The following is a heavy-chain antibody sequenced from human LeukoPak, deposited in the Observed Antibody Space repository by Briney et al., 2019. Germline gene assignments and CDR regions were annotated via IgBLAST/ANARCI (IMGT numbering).Heavy chain of an antibody. J-gene: IGHJ5*02. CDR2: ISNDGSRK. V-gene: IGHV3-30*18. CDR3: AKDVWWSVS. CDR1: GFTFSRHG. D-gene: IGHD2-8*02. Sequence: PGGSLRLSCAPSGFTFSRHGMHWVRQAPGKGLEWVAIISNDGSRKYYAHSVEGRFTISRDNSKNTMYLQINSLRAEDTAIYYCAKDVWWSVSWGQGTLVTVSS.